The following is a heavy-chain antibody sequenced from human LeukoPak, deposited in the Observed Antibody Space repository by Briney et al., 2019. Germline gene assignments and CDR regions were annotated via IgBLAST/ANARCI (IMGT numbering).Heavy chain of an antibody. V-gene: IGHV3-66*01. J-gene: IGHJ3*02. D-gene: IGHD3-3*01. CDR1: GVTFRSYA. Sequence: GGSLRLSCAASGVTFRSYAMSWVRQAPGKGLKWVSVTDSGGGTDYADSVKGRFNISRDNSKNSLHLQMNSLRAEDTAVYYCARGFGPNGFDIWGQGTMVTVSA. CDR3: ARGFGPNGFDI. CDR2: TDSGGGT.